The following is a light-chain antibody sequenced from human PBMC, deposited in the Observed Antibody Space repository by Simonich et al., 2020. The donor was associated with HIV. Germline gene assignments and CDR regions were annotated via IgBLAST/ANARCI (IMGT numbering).Light chain of an antibody. CDR2: AAS. V-gene: IGKV1-39*01. Sequence: DIQMTQSPSSLSASVGDRVTITCQASQDITNYLNWYQQKPGKAPKLLIYAASSLQSGVPSRFSGSGSGTDFTLTISSLQPEDFATYYCQQANSFPYTFGQGTKVEIK. J-gene: IGKJ2*01. CDR3: QQANSFPYT. CDR1: QDITNY.